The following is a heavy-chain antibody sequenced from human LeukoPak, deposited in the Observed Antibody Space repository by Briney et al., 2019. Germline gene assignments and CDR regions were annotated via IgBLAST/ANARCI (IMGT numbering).Heavy chain of an antibody. CDR2: IRYDGSNK. CDR3: AKDRVVRGIGSMDV. D-gene: IGHD3-10*01. CDR1: GFTFSSYG. J-gene: IGHJ6*02. V-gene: IGHV3-30*02. Sequence: PGGSLRLSCAASGFTFSSYGMHWVRQAPGKGLEWVAFIRYDGSNKYYADSVKGRFTISRDNSKNTLYLQMNSLRAEDTAVYYCAKDRVVRGIGSMDVWGQGTTVTVSS.